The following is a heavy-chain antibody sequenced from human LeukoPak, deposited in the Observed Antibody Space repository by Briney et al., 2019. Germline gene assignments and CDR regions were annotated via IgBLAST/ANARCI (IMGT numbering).Heavy chain of an antibody. CDR3: ARGISGKGYFDL. Sequence: PSETLSLTCGVSGGSFRDYYWSWIRQTPGEGLQWIGGIKHSGSTDYNPSLESRVTMSIDTSQNQFSLQLTSVTAADTAVYYCARGISGKGYFDLWGRDTLVTVSS. CDR2: IKHSGST. J-gene: IGHJ2*01. D-gene: IGHD3-10*01. V-gene: IGHV4-34*01. CDR1: GGSFRDYY.